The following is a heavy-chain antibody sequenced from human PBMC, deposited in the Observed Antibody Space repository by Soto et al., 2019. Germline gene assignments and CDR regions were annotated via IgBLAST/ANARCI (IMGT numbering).Heavy chain of an antibody. CDR2: IYYSGST. V-gene: IGHV4-59*01. D-gene: IGHD2-21*02. J-gene: IGHJ3*02. CDR1: GGSISSYY. Sequence: PSETLSLTCTVSGGSISSYYWSWIRQPPGKGLEWIGYIYYSGSTNYNPSLKSRVTISVDTSKNQFSLKLSSVTAADTAVYYCARDVVHCGGDCYSGYDAFDIWGQGTMVTVSS. CDR3: ARDVVHCGGDCYSGYDAFDI.